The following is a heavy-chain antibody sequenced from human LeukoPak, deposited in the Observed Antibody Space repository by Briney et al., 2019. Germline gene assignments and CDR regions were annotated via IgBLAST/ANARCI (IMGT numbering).Heavy chain of an antibody. CDR3: ARHKFTGFNDAFDI. J-gene: IGHJ3*02. V-gene: IGHV4-39*01. Sequence: PSETLSLTCTVYTGSINNSSYYWGWIRQPPGKGLEWIGSLYYSGSTFYNPSLKSRVTISVDTSKNQFSLKLTSVTATGTAVFYCARHKFTGFNDAFDIWGQGTMVTVSS. CDR1: TGSINNSSYY. CDR2: LYYSGST. D-gene: IGHD3-3*01.